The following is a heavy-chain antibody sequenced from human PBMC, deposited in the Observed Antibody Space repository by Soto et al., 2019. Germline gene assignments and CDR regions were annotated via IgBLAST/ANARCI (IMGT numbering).Heavy chain of an antibody. CDR1: GFTFSSYA. V-gene: IGHV3-23*01. CDR2: ISGSGGST. D-gene: IGHD6-13*01. Sequence: GESLKISCAASGFTFSSYAMSWVRKAQGKGLEWVSAISGSGGSTYYADSVKGRFTISRDNSKNTLYLQMNSLRAEDTAVYYCAKGTIAAAGLFDYWGQGTLVTVSS. J-gene: IGHJ4*02. CDR3: AKGTIAAAGLFDY.